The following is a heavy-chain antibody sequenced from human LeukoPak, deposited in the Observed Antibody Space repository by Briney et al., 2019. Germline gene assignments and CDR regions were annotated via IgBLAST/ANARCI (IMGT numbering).Heavy chain of an antibody. Sequence: GGSLRLSCAASGFTFSSYAMSWVRQAPGKGLEWVSAISGSGGSTYYADSVKGRFTISRDNSKNTLYLQMNSLRAEDTAVYYCAKDFEYYYGSGVNPWDYWGQGTLVTVSS. CDR2: ISGSGGST. D-gene: IGHD3-10*01. CDR1: GFTFSSYA. J-gene: IGHJ4*02. V-gene: IGHV3-23*01. CDR3: AKDFEYYYGSGVNPWDY.